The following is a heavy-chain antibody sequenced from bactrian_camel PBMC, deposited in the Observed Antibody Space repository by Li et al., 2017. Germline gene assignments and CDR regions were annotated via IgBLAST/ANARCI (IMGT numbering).Heavy chain of an antibody. D-gene: IGHD2*01. Sequence: HVQLVESGGGSVQEGGSLRLSCEVSAVGQSTYCMGWFRQAPGKEREGVASIDNEGDTRYGDAVKGRFTISQDNAEHTVYLQMTGLKPDDTAMYYCAAELRPECSPRSSSFGHWGQGTQVTVS. CDR1: AVGQSTYC. CDR3: AAELRPECSPRSSSFGH. V-gene: IGHV3S53*01. J-gene: IGHJ6*01. CDR2: IDNEGDT.